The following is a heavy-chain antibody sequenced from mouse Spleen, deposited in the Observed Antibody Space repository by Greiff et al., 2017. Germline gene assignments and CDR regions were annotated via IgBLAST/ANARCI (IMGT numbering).Heavy chain of an antibody. Sequence: QVHVKQSGAELVRPGASVKLSCKASGYTFTDYYINWVKQRPGQGLEWIARIYPGSGNTYYNEKFKGKATLTAEKSSSTAYMQLSSLTSEDSAVYFCARNYGNYEDYFDYWGQGTTLTVSS. CDR3: ARNYGNYEDYFDY. V-gene: IGHV1-76*01. CDR1: GYTFTDYY. CDR2: IYPGSGNT. D-gene: IGHD2-1*01. J-gene: IGHJ2*01.